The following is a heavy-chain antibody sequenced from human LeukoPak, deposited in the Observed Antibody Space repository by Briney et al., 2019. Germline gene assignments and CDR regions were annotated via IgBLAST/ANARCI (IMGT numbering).Heavy chain of an antibody. D-gene: IGHD5-18*01. CDR3: ARETDTAIDY. J-gene: IGHJ4*02. Sequence: PSQTLSLTCAVSGGSISSGGYSWSWIRQPPGEGLEWIGYIYHSGSTYYNPSLKSRVTISVDRSKNQFSLKLSSVTAADTAVYYCARETDTAIDYWGQGTLVTVSS. V-gene: IGHV4-30-2*01. CDR2: IYHSGST. CDR1: GGSISSGGYS.